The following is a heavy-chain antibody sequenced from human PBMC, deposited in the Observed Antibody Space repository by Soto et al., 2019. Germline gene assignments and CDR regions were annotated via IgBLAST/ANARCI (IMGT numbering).Heavy chain of an antibody. D-gene: IGHD3-3*01. J-gene: IGHJ6*02. CDR2: ISAYNGNT. V-gene: IGHV1-18*01. CDR1: GYTFTSYG. Sequence: ASVKVSCKASGYTFTSYGISWVRQAPGQGLEWMGWISAYNGNTNYAQKLQGRVTMTTDTSTSTAYMELRSLRSDDTAVYYCARYSKARFLEWLPSSSYYYGMDVWGQRTTVTVSS. CDR3: ARYSKARFLEWLPSSSYYYGMDV.